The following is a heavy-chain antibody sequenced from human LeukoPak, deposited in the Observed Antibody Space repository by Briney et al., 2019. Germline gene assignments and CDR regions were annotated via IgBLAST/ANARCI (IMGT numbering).Heavy chain of an antibody. V-gene: IGHV4-39*01. CDR1: GGSISSSSYY. CDR2: IYYSGST. D-gene: IGHD6-13*01. Sequence: SETLSLTCTVSGGSISSSSYYWGWIRQPPGKGLEWIGSIYYSGSTYYNPSLKSRVTISADTSKNQFSLKLSSVTAADTAVYYCARQAGIAAIDYWGQGTLVTVSS. CDR3: ARQAGIAAIDY. J-gene: IGHJ4*02.